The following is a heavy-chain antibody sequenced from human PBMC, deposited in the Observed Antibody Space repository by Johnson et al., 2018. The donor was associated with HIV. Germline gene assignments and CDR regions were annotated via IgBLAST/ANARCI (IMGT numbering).Heavy chain of an antibody. V-gene: IGHV3-30*18. CDR3: AKDRNWGASGAFDI. J-gene: IGHJ3*02. CDR2: ISYDGSNK. Sequence: VQLVESGGGLVQPGGSLRLSCAASGFTFSSYAMTWVRQAPGKGLEWVAVISYDGSNKYYTESVKGRFTISRDNSKNMLHLEMNSLRPEDTALYYCAKDRNWGASGAFDIWGQGTMVTVS. CDR1: GFTFSSYA. D-gene: IGHD7-27*01.